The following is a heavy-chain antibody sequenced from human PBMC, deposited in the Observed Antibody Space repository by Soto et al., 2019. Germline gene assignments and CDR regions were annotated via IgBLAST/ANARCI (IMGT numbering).Heavy chain of an antibody. CDR2: INKDGSQK. D-gene: IGHD7-27*01. Sequence: GGSLRLSCAASGFTLSNYWMTWVRQAPGKGLEWVANINKDGSQKNYVDSVKGRFTIARDNGQNSLSLQINSMRVEDTAVYYCVRELGLAYWGQGALVTVS. CDR1: GFTLSNYW. V-gene: IGHV3-7*03. CDR3: VRELGLAY. J-gene: IGHJ4*02.